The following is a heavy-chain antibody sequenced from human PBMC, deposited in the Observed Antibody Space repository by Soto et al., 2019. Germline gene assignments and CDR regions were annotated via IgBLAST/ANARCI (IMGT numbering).Heavy chain of an antibody. Sequence: SETLSLTCALYGRSFSGYYWSCIRQPPGKGLEWIGEINHSGSTNYNPSLKSRVTISVDTSKNQFSLRLSSVTAADTAVYYCARDRYCSGGSCPDVGGNDYWGQGTLVTVSS. CDR1: GRSFSGYY. CDR3: ARDRYCSGGSCPDVGGNDY. J-gene: IGHJ4*02. CDR2: INHSGST. D-gene: IGHD2-15*01. V-gene: IGHV4-34*01.